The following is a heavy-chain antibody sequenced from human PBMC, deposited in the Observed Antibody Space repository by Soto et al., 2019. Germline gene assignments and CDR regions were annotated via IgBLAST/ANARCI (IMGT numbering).Heavy chain of an antibody. CDR3: AHAMLYCTGGSCSTWFDS. CDR1: GFSLSTHGVG. Sequence: KESGPTLVTPTQTLTLTCPFSGFSLSTHGVGVGWVRQPAGKALEWLALIYWDDDKRYSASLNSRLTITKDTSKNQVVLTMTNMDPVDTATYYCAHAMLYCTGGSCSTWFDSWGQGTLVTVSS. CDR2: IYWDDDK. D-gene: IGHD2-15*01. J-gene: IGHJ5*01. V-gene: IGHV2-5*02.